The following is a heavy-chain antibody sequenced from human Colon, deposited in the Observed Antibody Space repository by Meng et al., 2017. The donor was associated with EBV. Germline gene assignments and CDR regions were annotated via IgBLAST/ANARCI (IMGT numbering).Heavy chain of an antibody. CDR3: GTLKYTSGFYGPAY. CDR1: GYTFTKYP. V-gene: IGHV7-4-1*02. Sequence: QVALVQCGVGLKKPGASLKVACKASGYTFTKYPMNWVRQAPGQGLEWMGWISTNTGNPTYAQGFTGRFVFSVDTSVSTAYLQISSLKAEDTAVYYCGTLKYTSGFYGPAYWGQGALVTVSS. D-gene: IGHD6-19*01. J-gene: IGHJ4*02. CDR2: ISTNTGNP.